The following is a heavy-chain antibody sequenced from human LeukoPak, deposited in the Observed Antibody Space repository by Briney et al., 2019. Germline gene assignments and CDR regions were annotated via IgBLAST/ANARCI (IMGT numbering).Heavy chain of an antibody. D-gene: IGHD6-6*01. J-gene: IGHJ4*02. V-gene: IGHV5-51*01. CDR3: VRHGLGSSSFDFDY. CDR1: GYIFTTYW. Sequence: GEYLKISCKGSGYIFTTYWIGWVRQMPGKGLEWMGIIYPGDSDPRYSPSFQGQVTISADKSISTAYLQWSSLKASDSAMYYCVRHGLGSSSFDFDYWGQGTLVTVSS. CDR2: IYPGDSDP.